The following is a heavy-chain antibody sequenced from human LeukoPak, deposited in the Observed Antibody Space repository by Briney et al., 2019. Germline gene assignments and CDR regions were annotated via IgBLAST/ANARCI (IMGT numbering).Heavy chain of an antibody. CDR3: ARGYLKPGFDH. CDR1: GDSVSSNSVA. CDR2: AYYSSKWYS. D-gene: IGHD2-2*02. V-gene: IGHV6-1*01. J-gene: IGHJ5*02. Sequence: SQTLSLTFAISGDSVSSNSVAWNWIRQSPSRGLKWLGRAYYSSKWYSDYAVSVKSRIPIPPDTSKSQFSLELASVSPEDTAVYFCARGYLKPGFDHWGQGCKVSVSS.